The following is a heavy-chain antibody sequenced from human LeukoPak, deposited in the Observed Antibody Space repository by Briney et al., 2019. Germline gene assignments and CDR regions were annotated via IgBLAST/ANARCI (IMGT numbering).Heavy chain of an antibody. V-gene: IGHV3-30-3*01. D-gene: IGHD5-18*01. CDR1: GFSVSGNY. CDR2: ISYDGSNK. CDR3: ARDLQLALDY. Sequence: GGSLRLSCAASGFSVSGNYLTWVRQAPGRGLEWVAVISYDGSNKYYADSVKGRFTISRDNSKNTLYLQMNSLRAEDTAVYYCARDLQLALDYWGQGTLVTVSS. J-gene: IGHJ4*02.